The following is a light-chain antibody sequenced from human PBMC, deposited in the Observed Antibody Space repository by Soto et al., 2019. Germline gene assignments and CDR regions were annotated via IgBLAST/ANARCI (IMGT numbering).Light chain of an antibody. CDR2: EVT. Sequence: QSALTQPASVSGSPGQSITISCTGTNTDIGGYNWVSWYQQHPGRGPKLIIYEVTNRPSGVSDRFSASKSGNTASLTISGLQTDDEADYFCSSYRRPPTLVFGPGTKLTVL. CDR1: NTDIGGYNW. J-gene: IGLJ1*01. V-gene: IGLV2-14*01. CDR3: SSYRRPPTLV.